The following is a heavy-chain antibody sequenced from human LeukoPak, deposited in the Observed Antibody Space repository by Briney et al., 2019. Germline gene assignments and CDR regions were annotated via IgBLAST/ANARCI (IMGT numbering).Heavy chain of an antibody. V-gene: IGHV3-21*01. J-gene: IGHJ3*02. CDR1: GFTFSSYS. D-gene: IGHD6-13*01. Sequence: GGSLRLSCAASGFTFSSYSMNWVRQAPGKGLEWVSSISSSSSYIYYADSVKGRFTISRDNAKNSLYLQMNSLRAEDTAVYYCARGEQQLPYDAFGIWGQGTMVTVSS. CDR2: ISSSSSYI. CDR3: ARGEQQLPYDAFGI.